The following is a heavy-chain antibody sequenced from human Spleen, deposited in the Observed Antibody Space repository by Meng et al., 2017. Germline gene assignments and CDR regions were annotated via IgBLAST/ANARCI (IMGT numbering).Heavy chain of an antibody. CDR2: INHSGST. J-gene: IGHJ4*02. D-gene: IGHD5-24*01. V-gene: IGHV4-34*01. Sequence: QVSLTQWGAGLLVPSEPLSLTCLVSGRPFSGYFWSWIRQPPGKGLEWIGEINHSGSTSYNPSLKSRVTISVDTSKNQFSLKLSSVTAADTAVYYCARGRGGMATSFDYWGQGTLVTVSS. CDR3: ARGRGGMATSFDY. CDR1: GRPFSGYF.